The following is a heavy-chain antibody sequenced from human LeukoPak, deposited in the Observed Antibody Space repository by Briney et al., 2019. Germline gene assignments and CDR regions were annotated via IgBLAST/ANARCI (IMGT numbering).Heavy chain of an antibody. Sequence: SETLSLTCAVYGVSFSGYYWSWIRQPPGKGLEWIGEINHSGSTNYNPSLKSRVTISVDTSKNQFSLKLSSVTAADTAVYYCASSYGGNSGYWGQGTLVTVSS. CDR2: INHSGST. J-gene: IGHJ4*02. CDR3: ASSYGGNSGY. V-gene: IGHV4-34*01. CDR1: GVSFSGYY. D-gene: IGHD4-23*01.